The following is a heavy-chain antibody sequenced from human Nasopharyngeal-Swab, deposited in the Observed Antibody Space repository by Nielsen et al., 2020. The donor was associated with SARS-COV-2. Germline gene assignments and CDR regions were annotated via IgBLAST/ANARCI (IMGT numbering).Heavy chain of an antibody. V-gene: IGHV3-11*04. D-gene: IGHD5-24*01. J-gene: IGHJ1*01. CDR3: ARGVETIHH. Sequence: GGSLRLSCAASGFSFSEYNLSWIRQAPGKGLEWISDISSSGSITHYADSMKGRFTISRDNAKKSLFLQMNSLRAEDTAVYYCARGVETIHHWGQGSLVTVSS. CDR1: GFSFSEYN. CDR2: ISSSGSIT.